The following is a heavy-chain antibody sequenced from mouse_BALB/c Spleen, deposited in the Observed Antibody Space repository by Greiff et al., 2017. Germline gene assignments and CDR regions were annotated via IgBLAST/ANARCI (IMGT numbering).Heavy chain of an antibody. Sequence: LQESGAELARPGASVKLSCKASGYTFTDYYINWVKQRTGQGLEWIGEIYPGSGNTYYNEKFKGKATLTADKSSSTAYMQLSSLTSEDSAVYFCAIYSYAMDYWGQGTSVTVSS. V-gene: IGHV1-77*01. J-gene: IGHJ4*01. CDR3: AIYSYAMDY. CDR1: GYTFTDYY. CDR2: IYPGSGNT. D-gene: IGHD2-1*01.